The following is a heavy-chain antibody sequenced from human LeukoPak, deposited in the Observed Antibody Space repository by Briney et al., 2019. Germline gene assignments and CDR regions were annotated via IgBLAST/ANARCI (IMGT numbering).Heavy chain of an antibody. Sequence: ASVKVSCKASGYTFTTYAVSWVRQAPGQGLEWMGWISAYNGNTNYAQNLQGRVTMTTDTSASTAYMELRSLRSDDTAVYYCARRIAGTTGFDYWGQGTLVIVSS. D-gene: IGHD1-26*01. CDR3: ARRIAGTTGFDY. CDR1: GYTFTTYA. V-gene: IGHV1-18*01. J-gene: IGHJ4*02. CDR2: ISAYNGNT.